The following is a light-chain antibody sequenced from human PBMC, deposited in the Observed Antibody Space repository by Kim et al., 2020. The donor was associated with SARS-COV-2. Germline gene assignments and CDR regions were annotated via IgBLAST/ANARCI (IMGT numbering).Light chain of an antibody. CDR3: QQYNDWPWT. CDR2: AAS. J-gene: IGKJ1*01. CDR1: QSVSSN. Sequence: EIVMTQSPATLSVSPGERATLSCRASQSVSSNLGWYQQKPGQTPRLLIHAASTRATGIPTRFSGSGSGTRFTLTISSLQSEDFAVYYCQQYNDWPWTFGQGTKVDIK. V-gene: IGKV3-15*01.